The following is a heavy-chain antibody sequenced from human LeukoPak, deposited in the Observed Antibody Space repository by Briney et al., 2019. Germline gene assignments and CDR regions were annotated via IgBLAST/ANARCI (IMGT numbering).Heavy chain of an antibody. J-gene: IGHJ4*02. CDR2: IYYSGST. CDR1: GGSISSGGYY. D-gene: IGHD3-22*01. V-gene: IGHV4-31*03. Sequence: SETLSLTCTVSGGSISSGGYYWSWIRQHPGKGLEWIGYIYYSGSTYYNLSLKSRVTISVDTSKNQFSPKLSSVTAADTAVYYCARATDDSSGYYYPFDYWGQGTLVTVSS. CDR3: ARATDDSSGYYYPFDY.